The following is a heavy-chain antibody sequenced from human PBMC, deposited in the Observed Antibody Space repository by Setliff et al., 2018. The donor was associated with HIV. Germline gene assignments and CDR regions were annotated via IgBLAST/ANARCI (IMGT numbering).Heavy chain of an antibody. J-gene: IGHJ4*02. Sequence: SETLSLTCTVSGGSISSYFWSWVRQSPGKGLEWIGYNFNSGSTNYNPSLKSRVTISRDTSKNQFSLKLTSLTAADTAVYYCARVAAAPGGDYWGQGTPVTVSS. CDR2: NFNSGST. CDR1: GGSISSYF. V-gene: IGHV4-59*12. D-gene: IGHD3-10*01. CDR3: ARVAAAPGGDY.